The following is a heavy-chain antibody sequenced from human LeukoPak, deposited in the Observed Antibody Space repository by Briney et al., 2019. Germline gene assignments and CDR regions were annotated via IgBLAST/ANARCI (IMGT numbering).Heavy chain of an antibody. CDR2: INFSGYT. D-gene: IGHD2-2*01. J-gene: IGHJ4*02. V-gene: IGHV4-34*01. CDR3: ARVGSTPAKFDH. Sequence: KPSETLSLTRAVSGVSFGRYSWTWIRQSPGKGLECIGEINFSGYTKYNPSLKSRVTMSVDTPKNQFSLKLASVTAADTAIYFCARVGSTPAKFDHWGQGTLVTVSS. CDR1: GVSFGRYS.